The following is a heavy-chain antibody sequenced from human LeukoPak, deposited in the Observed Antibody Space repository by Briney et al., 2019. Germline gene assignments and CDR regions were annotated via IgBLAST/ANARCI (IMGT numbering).Heavy chain of an antibody. CDR2: ISYDGRDK. CDR1: GFTFSRYP. CDR3: ARDVVETSAVYYFDY. V-gene: IGHV3-30*04. J-gene: IGHJ4*02. D-gene: IGHD2-2*01. Sequence: RGSLRLSCAASGFTFSRYPMHWVRQAPGRGLEWVAGISYDGRDKHHADSVRGRFTISRDNSKNTLYLQMNSLRAEDTAVYYCARDVVETSAVYYFDYWGQGTLVTVSS.